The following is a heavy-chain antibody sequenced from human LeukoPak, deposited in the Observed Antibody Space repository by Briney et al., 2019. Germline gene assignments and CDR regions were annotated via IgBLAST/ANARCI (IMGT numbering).Heavy chain of an antibody. J-gene: IGHJ4*02. CDR1: GASISSSSYY. V-gene: IGHV4-39*07. CDR2: IYYSVST. CDR3: AGERMKNGDY. D-gene: IGHD2-8*01. Sequence: SETLSLTCTVSGASISSSSYYWGWIRQPPGKGLEWIGTIYYSVSTNYNPSLKSRVTISVDTSKNQFSLKLSSVTAADTAVYYCAGERMKNGDYWGQGTLVTVSS.